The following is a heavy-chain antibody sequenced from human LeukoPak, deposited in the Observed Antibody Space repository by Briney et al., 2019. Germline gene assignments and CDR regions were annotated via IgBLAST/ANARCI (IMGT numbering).Heavy chain of an antibody. D-gene: IGHD5-24*01. Sequence: SETLSLTCTVSGGSISSYYWSWIRQPPGKGLEWIGEIYHSGSTNYNPSLKSRVTISVDKSKNQFSLKLSSVTAADTAVYYCAQREMATITWSFDIWGQGTMVTVSS. CDR2: IYHSGST. CDR1: GGSISSYY. V-gene: IGHV4-59*12. J-gene: IGHJ3*02. CDR3: AQREMATITWSFDI.